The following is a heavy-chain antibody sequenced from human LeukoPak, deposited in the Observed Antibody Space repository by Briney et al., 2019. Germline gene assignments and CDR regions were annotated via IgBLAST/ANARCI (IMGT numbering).Heavy chain of an antibody. CDR1: DYTFTSYG. Sequence: ASVKVSCKASDYTFTSYGISWVRQAPGQGLEWMGWITTYNGNTKYAQTLQGRTTMTTDTSTSTSYMELRSLRSDDTAVYYCARGPYYYGSGSLPHYFDYRGQGTLVTVSS. D-gene: IGHD3-10*01. CDR3: ARGPYYYGSGSLPHYFDY. CDR2: ITTYNGNT. J-gene: IGHJ4*02. V-gene: IGHV1-18*01.